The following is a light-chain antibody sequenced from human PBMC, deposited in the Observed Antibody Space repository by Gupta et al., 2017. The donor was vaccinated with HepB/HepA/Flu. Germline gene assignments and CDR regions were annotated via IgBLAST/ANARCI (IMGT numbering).Light chain of an antibody. CDR3: SSYTSSSTLV. J-gene: IGLJ2*01. V-gene: IGLV2-14*01. Sequence: QPALTPPASVSGPPGQSIPIFCTGTSSDVGGYNYVPWYQQHPGKAPKLMIYDVSNRPSGVSNRFSGSKSGNTASLTISGLQAEDEADYYCSSYTSSSTLVFGGGTKLTVL. CDR1: SSDVGGYNY. CDR2: DVS.